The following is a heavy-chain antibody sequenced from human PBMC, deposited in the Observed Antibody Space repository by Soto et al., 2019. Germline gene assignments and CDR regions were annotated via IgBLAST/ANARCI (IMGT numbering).Heavy chain of an antibody. J-gene: IGHJ4*02. V-gene: IGHV3-7*02. D-gene: IGHD3-3*01. Sequence: EVQLVESGGDLVQPGGSLRLSCVVSELTFRNEWMTWVRQAPGKGLEWVANINEHGSETYYVDSVKGRFIISRDNAKNSLFLQMNSRRAEDTAVYYCAAHSRFKKAYWGQGTRVTVSS. CDR1: ELTFRNEW. CDR2: INEHGSET. CDR3: AAHSRFKKAY.